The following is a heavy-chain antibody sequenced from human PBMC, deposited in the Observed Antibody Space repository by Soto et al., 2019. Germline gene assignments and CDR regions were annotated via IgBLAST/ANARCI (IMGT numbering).Heavy chain of an antibody. CDR2: IWYDGSNK. J-gene: IGHJ4*02. CDR1: GFTFSSYG. V-gene: IGHV3-33*01. D-gene: IGHD2-2*01. Sequence: PGGSLRLSCAASGFTFSSYGMHWVRQAPGKGLEWVAVIWYDGSNKYYADSVKGRFTISRDNSKNTLYLQMNSLRAEDTAVYYCARDALRYCSSTSCYAYFDYWGQGTLVTVSS. CDR3: ARDALRYCSSTSCYAYFDY.